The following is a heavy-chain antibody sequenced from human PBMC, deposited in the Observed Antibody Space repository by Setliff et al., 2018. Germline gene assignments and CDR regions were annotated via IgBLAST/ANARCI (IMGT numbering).Heavy chain of an antibody. V-gene: IGHV1-8*01. CDR3: ARRPGYRSAHSNESY. CDR2: MNPNSGNT. D-gene: IGHD3-16*02. J-gene: IGHJ4*02. CDR1: GYTFPNYD. Sequence: ASVKVSCKASGYTFPNYDINWVRQATGQGLEWIGWMNPNSGNTGYAQKFQGRVTMTRDTAISTAYMELGSLRSEDTTVYYCARRPGYRSAHSNESYWGQGTLVTVSS.